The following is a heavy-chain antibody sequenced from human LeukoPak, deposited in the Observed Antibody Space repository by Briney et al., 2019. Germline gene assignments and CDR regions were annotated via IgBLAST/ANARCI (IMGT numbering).Heavy chain of an antibody. CDR2: IVASSGST. D-gene: IGHD5-12*01. Sequence: PGGSLRLSCAASGFSISNSAMSWVRQAPGKGLEWVSLIVASSGSTFYADSVKGRFTISRDSSKNTLSLQMNSLRAEDMAVYYCAKGAYDYIEMGYFDYWGQGTLVTVSS. CDR1: GFSISNSA. J-gene: IGHJ4*02. V-gene: IGHV3-23*01. CDR3: AKGAYDYIEMGYFDY.